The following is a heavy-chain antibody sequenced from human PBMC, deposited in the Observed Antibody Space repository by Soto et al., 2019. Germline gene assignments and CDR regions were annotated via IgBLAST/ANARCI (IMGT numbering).Heavy chain of an antibody. CDR1: GGSISSSSYY. Sequence: SETLSLTCTVSGGSISSSSYYWGWIRQPPGKGLEWIGSIYYSGSTYYNPSLKSRVTISVDTSKNQFSLKLSSVTAADTAVYCCAVRGSYFDYWGQGTLVTVSS. J-gene: IGHJ4*02. D-gene: IGHD1-26*01. CDR3: AVRGSYFDY. CDR2: IYYSGST. V-gene: IGHV4-39*07.